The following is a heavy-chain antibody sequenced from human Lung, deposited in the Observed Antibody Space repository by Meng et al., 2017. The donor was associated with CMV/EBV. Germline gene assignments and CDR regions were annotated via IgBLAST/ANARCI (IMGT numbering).Heavy chain of an antibody. V-gene: IGHV4-61*01. CDR3: AGFFDSWFYFDS. J-gene: IGHJ4*02. CDR2: VHYSGST. D-gene: IGHD6-13*01. Sequence: SETLSLXCTVSGGSVSSGSYYWSWIRQPPGKGLEWIGYVHYSGSTNYNPSLKSRVTISLDTSKNQFSLRLSSVTAADTAVYFCAGFFDSWFYFDSWGQGTPVTVSS. CDR1: GGSVSSGSYY.